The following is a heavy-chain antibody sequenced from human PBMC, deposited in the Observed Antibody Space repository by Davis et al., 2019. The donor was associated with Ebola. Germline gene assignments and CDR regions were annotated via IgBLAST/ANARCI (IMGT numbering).Heavy chain of an antibody. V-gene: IGHV1-69*13. Sequence: AASVKVSCKASGGTFSSYAISGVRQAPGQGLEWMGGIIPIFGTANYAQKFQGRVTITADESTSTAYMELSSLRSEDTAVYYCARDHCSGGSCYGYFDLWGRGTLVTVSS. CDR3: ARDHCSGGSCYGYFDL. CDR2: IIPIFGTA. CDR1: GGTFSSYA. D-gene: IGHD2-15*01. J-gene: IGHJ2*01.